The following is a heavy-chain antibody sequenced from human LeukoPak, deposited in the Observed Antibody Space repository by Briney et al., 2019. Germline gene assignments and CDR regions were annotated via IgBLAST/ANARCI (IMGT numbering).Heavy chain of an antibody. CDR1: GFTFSSYW. CDR3: ARDLRYFDWLPDDAFDI. V-gene: IGHV3-7*01. D-gene: IGHD3-9*01. J-gene: IGHJ3*02. CDR2: IKQDGSEK. Sequence: GGSLRLSCAASGFTFSSYWMSWVRQAPGKGLEWVANIKQDGSEKYYVDSVKGRFTISRDNAKNSLYLQMNSLRAEDTAVYYCARDLRYFDWLPDDAFDIWGQGTMVTVSS.